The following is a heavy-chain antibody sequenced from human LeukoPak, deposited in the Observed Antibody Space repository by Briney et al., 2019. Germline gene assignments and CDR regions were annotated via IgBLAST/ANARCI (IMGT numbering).Heavy chain of an antibody. CDR2: IKPDGSEK. Sequence: GGSLRLSCAASGFTFSSYWMTWVRQAPGEGLEWVANIKPDGSEKYYMDSVKGRFTISRDNAKNSLYLQINSLRAEDTAVYYCARYSPVDYWGQGTLVTVSS. D-gene: IGHD2-15*01. J-gene: IGHJ4*02. CDR3: ARYSPVDY. CDR1: GFTFSSYW. V-gene: IGHV3-7*01.